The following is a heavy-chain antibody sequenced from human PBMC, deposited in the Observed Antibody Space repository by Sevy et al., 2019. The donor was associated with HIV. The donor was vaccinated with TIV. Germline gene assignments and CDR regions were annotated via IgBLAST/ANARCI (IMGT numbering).Heavy chain of an antibody. CDR1: GFTFSNYA. Sequence: GGSLRLSCAATGFTFSNYAMHWVRQAPGKGMEWVAIIWSDGAYQYHGDSVKGRFTISRDNSKNTLYLQMNNVRVEDTAVYYCARGGYYYLTAAHYALVSWGQGTLVTASS. J-gene: IGHJ4*02. CDR3: ARGGYYYLTAAHYALVS. CDR2: IWSDGAYQ. V-gene: IGHV3-33*01. D-gene: IGHD3-10*01.